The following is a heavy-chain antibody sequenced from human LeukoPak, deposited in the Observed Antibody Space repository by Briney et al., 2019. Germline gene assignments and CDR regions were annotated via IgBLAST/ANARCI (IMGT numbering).Heavy chain of an antibody. CDR1: GGSFSGYY. Sequence: PSETLCLTCAVYGGSFSGYYWSWIRQPPGKGLEWIGEINHSGSTNYNPSLKSRVTISVDTSKNQFSLKLSSVTAADTAVYYCASSPVDCSSTSCYTAYGMDVWGQGTTVTVSS. CDR3: ASSPVDCSSTSCYTAYGMDV. CDR2: INHSGST. V-gene: IGHV4-34*01. J-gene: IGHJ6*02. D-gene: IGHD2-2*02.